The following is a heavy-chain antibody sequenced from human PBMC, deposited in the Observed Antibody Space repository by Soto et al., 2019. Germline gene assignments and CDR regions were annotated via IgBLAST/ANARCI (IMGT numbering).Heavy chain of an antibody. J-gene: IGHJ4*02. CDR1: GFTFTSSA. CDR2: IVVGSGNT. D-gene: IGHD4-17*01. V-gene: IGHV1-58*01. Sequence: SVKVSCKASGFTFTSSAVQWVRQARGQRLEWIGWIVVGSGNTNYAQKFQERVTITRDMSTSTAYMELSSLRSEDTAVYYCAREGAYGDSDLYFDYWGQGTLVTVS. CDR3: AREGAYGDSDLYFDY.